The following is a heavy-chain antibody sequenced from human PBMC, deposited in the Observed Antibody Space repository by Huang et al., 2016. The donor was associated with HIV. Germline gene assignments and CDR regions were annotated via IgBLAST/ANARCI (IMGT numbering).Heavy chain of an antibody. D-gene: IGHD1-7*01. CDR1: TFTFGAYW. CDR2: IKQDETEK. J-gene: IGHJ6*02. CDR3: ATKTAAMDI. Sequence: VESGGRSVQPGGSIRLSCVGSTFTFGAYWMSWVRQPPGKGLEWVANIKQDETEKYYVDSVKGRFNISRDNAKKVLFLQMDNLRVDDTAIYFCATKTAAMDIWGQGTTVIVSS. V-gene: IGHV3-7*01.